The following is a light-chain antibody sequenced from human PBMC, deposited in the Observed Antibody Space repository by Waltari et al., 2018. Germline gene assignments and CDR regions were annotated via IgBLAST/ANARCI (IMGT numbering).Light chain of an antibody. CDR2: GAS. V-gene: IGKV3-20*01. Sequence: EIVLTQSPGTLSLSPGDRATLSCRASPRVTNNYLGWYQQKPGQAPRLLIYGASNRAISIPDKFTGSGSGTDFPLTISRLEPGDFAVYYCQQYVDSPWTFGQGTNVEIK. CDR3: QQYVDSPWT. J-gene: IGKJ1*01. CDR1: PRVTNNY.